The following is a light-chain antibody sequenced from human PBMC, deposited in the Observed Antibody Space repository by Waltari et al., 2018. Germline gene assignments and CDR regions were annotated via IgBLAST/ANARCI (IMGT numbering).Light chain of an antibody. CDR3: MQAQQTPT. CDR1: QSLLDSNGDTY. V-gene: IGKV2-28*01. Sequence: EIVMTQSPLSLPVTPGEPASISCRSSQSLLDSNGDTYLDWYLQKPGQSPQLLIYMVSIRASGVPDRFSSSGSGTDFTLRISRVEAEDVGLYYCMQAQQTPTFGPGTKVDIK. CDR2: MVS. J-gene: IGKJ3*01.